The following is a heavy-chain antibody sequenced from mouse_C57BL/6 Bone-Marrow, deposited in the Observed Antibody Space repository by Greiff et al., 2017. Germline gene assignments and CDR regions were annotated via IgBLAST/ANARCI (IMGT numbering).Heavy chain of an antibody. CDR3: ARHERYYDNEGYFDY. CDR2: FYPGSGSI. D-gene: IGHD2-4*01. CDR1: GYIFTEYT. V-gene: IGHV1-62-2*01. Sequence: LEESGAELVKPGASVKLSCKASGYIFTEYTIHWVKQRSGQGLEWIGWFYPGSGSIKYNERFKDKATLTADKSSTTVYMELSNLTSEDSAVYFGARHERYYDNEGYFDYWGQGTTLTVSS. J-gene: IGHJ2*01.